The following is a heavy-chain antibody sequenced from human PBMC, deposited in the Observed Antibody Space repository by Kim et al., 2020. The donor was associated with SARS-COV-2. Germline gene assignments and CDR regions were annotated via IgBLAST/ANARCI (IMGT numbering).Heavy chain of an antibody. Sequence: PSLESRVTISVNTSKNQFSLKLSSVTAADTAVYYCARDPGHGGYEGGIDYWGQGTLVTVSS. D-gene: IGHD5-12*01. J-gene: IGHJ4*02. V-gene: IGHV4-30-2*05. CDR3: ARDPGHGGYEGGIDY.